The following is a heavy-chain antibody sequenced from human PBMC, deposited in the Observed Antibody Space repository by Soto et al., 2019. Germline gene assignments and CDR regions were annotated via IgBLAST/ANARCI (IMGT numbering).Heavy chain of an antibody. V-gene: IGHV3-9*01. J-gene: IGHJ4*02. Sequence: EVQLVESGGGLVQPGRSLRLSCAASGFTFDDYAMHWVRQAPGKGLELVSGISWNSGSIGYADSVKGRFTISRDNAKNSLYLQMNSLRAEDTAVYYCAKDNRQYYYGSGSWDWGQGTLVTVSS. CDR3: AKDNRQYYYGSGSWD. CDR1: GFTFDDYA. CDR2: ISWNSGSI. D-gene: IGHD3-10*01.